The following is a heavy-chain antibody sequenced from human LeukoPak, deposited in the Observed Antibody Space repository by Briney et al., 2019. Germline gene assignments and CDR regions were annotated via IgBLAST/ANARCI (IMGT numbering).Heavy chain of an antibody. J-gene: IGHJ4*02. D-gene: IGHD2-15*01. CDR3: ARGWQGSFDY. V-gene: IGHV3-9*01. CDR2: ISWNNGSI. Sequence: GGSLRLSCAASGFTFDDYAMHWVRHGPGKGLEWVSSISWNNGSIGYADSVKGRFTISRDNAKNSLYLQMSSLRAEDTALYYCARGWQGSFDYWGQGTLVTVSS. CDR1: GFTFDDYA.